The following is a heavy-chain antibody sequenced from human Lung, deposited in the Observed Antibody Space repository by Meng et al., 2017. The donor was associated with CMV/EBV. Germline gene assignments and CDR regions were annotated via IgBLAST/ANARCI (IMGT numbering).Heavy chain of an antibody. CDR1: GFTFSSYS. Sequence: GESXKISCAASGFTFSSYSMNWVRQAPGKGLEWVSSISNSGAYIYYADSVKGRFSISRDNAQNSLYLHMNSLRAEDTAVYYCTRDVSPRSSAYFAIYYFYALDVWXQETAVTVSS. CDR3: TRDVSPRSSAYFAIYYFYALDV. CDR2: ISNSGAYI. J-gene: IGHJ6*02. D-gene: IGHD2-21*01. V-gene: IGHV3-21*01.